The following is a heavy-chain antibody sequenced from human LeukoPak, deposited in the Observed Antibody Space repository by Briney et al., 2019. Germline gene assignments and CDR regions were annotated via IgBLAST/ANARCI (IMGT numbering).Heavy chain of an antibody. CDR2: FDPEDGET. J-gene: IGHJ4*02. CDR1: GYTLTELS. CDR3: ATDPHSSGWYVGFY. Sequence: ASVKVSCKVSGYTLTELSMHWVRQAPGKGLEWMGGFDPEDGETIYAQKFQGRVTMTEDTPTDTAYMELSSLRSEDTAVYYCATDPHSSGWYVGFYWGQGTLVTVSS. D-gene: IGHD6-19*01. V-gene: IGHV1-24*01.